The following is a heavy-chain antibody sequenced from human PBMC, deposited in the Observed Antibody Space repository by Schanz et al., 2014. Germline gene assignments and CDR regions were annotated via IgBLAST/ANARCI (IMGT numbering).Heavy chain of an antibody. D-gene: IGHD2-2*01. CDR2: ICYLGDT. CDR3: TRGTDCTHHY. Sequence: EVQLVESGGGLVQPGGSLRLSCAASGFTLSNSDMHWVRQGTGNGLEWVSTICYLGDTYYPDSVKGRFTVSRDSGQSSLYLQMNSLRAGDTAVYYCTRGTDCTHHYWGQGALVTISS. J-gene: IGHJ4*02. CDR1: GFTLSNSD. V-gene: IGHV3-13*01.